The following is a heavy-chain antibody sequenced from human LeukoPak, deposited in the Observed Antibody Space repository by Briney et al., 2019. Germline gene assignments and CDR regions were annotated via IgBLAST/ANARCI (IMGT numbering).Heavy chain of an antibody. CDR1: GFTFSSYT. Sequence: GGSLRLSCAVSGFTFSSYTMNWVRQAPGKGLEWISSITTSSDYIYYADSVKGRFTISRDNAKNSLYLQMNSLRAEDTAVYYCASLSGNSLPDYWGQGTLVTVSS. V-gene: IGHV3-21*01. CDR2: ITTSSDYI. CDR3: ASLSGNSLPDY. J-gene: IGHJ4*02. D-gene: IGHD4-23*01.